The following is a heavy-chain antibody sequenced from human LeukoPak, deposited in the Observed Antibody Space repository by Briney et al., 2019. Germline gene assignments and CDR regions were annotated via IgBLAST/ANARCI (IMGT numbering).Heavy chain of an antibody. D-gene: IGHD3-22*01. J-gene: IGHJ4*02. CDR1: GFTFSNAW. Sequence: PGGSLRLSCAASGFTFSNAWMSWVRQAPGKGLEWVGRIKSKTDGGTTDYAAPVKGRFTISRDDSKNTLYLQMNSLKTEDTAVYYCTTDPIRRYYYDSSGYYAPFDYWGQGTLVTVSS. V-gene: IGHV3-15*01. CDR2: IKSKTDGGTT. CDR3: TTDPIRRYYYDSSGYYAPFDY.